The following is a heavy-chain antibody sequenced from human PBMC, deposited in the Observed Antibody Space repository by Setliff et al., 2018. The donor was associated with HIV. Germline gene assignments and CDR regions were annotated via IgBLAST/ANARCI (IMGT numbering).Heavy chain of an antibody. J-gene: IGHJ4*02. CDR3: ARVNGEPYYFDY. D-gene: IGHD2-8*01. Sequence: SETLSLTCSVSGYSISNGYYWSWIRQPPGKGLEWIGSIYYSGSAYYNPSLKSRVTISIDTSQNHFSLRLSSVTAADTAVYYCARVNGEPYYFDYWGQGTLVTVSS. V-gene: IGHV4-38-2*02. CDR1: GYSISNGYY. CDR2: IYYSGSA.